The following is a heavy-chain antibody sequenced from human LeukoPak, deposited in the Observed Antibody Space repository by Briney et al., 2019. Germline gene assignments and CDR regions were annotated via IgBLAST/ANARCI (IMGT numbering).Heavy chain of an antibody. Sequence: KVGESLKISCKGSGYSFTSYWIGWVRQMPGKGLEWMGIIYPGDSDTRYSPSFQGQVTISADKSISTAYLQWSSLKASDTAMYYCARIEGNYYYYMDVWGKGTTVTVSS. V-gene: IGHV5-51*01. CDR2: IYPGDSDT. CDR3: ARIEGNYYYYMDV. CDR1: GYSFTSYW. J-gene: IGHJ6*03.